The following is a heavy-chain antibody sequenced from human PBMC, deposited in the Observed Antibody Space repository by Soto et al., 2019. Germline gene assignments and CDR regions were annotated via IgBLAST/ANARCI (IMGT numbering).Heavy chain of an antibody. J-gene: IGHJ6*02. Sequence: SETLSLTSTVSGGSISSGGYYWSWIRQHPGKGLEWIGYIYYSGSTYYNPSLKSRVTISVDTSKNQFSLKLSSVTAADTAVYYCAREEYCTNGVCAPGYYYGMDVWGQGTTVTVSS. CDR2: IYYSGST. CDR3: AREEYCTNGVCAPGYYYGMDV. D-gene: IGHD2-8*01. V-gene: IGHV4-31*03. CDR1: GGSISSGGYY.